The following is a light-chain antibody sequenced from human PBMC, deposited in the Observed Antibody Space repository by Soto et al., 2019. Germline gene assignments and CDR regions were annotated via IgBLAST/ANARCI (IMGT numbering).Light chain of an antibody. CDR2: GAS. Sequence: EIVLTQSPGTLSLSPGERATLACRASQSVRSNYLAWYQQKPGLAPRLLLYGASTRATGIPDRFSGSGSGTAFTLTITRLEPEDAAVYYCQQYDTSPRTFGQGTKVELK. V-gene: IGKV3-20*01. CDR3: QQYDTSPRT. CDR1: QSVRSNY. J-gene: IGKJ1*01.